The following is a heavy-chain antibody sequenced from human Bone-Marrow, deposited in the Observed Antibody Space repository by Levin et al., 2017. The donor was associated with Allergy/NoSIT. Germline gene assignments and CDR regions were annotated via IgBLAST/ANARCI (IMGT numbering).Heavy chain of an antibody. J-gene: IGHJ6*02. D-gene: IGHD3-3*01. CDR1: GGSITSSSYY. V-gene: IGHV4-39*07. Sequence: SETLSLHCNVSGGSITSSSYYWAWIRQPPGKGLEWIGYIIYSGTTYYNPSLKSRVTVSVDTSKSQFSLRLQSVTAADTAVYFCARVGVDFGGYHYGMDVWGQGTTVTVS. CDR2: IIYSGTT. CDR3: ARVGVDFGGYHYGMDV.